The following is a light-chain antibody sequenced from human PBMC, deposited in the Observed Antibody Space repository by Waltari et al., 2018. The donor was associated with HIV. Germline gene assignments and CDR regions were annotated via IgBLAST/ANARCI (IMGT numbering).Light chain of an antibody. CDR3: CSYAGSSTYV. CDR1: SSHVGSYNL. J-gene: IGLJ1*01. CDR2: EVS. Sequence: QSALTQPASVSGSPGQSITISCTAPSSHVGSYNLVSWYQQHPGKAPKLMIYEVSKRPSGVSNRFSGSKSGNTASPTISGLQAEDEADYYCCSYAGSSTYVFGTGTKVTVL. V-gene: IGLV2-23*02.